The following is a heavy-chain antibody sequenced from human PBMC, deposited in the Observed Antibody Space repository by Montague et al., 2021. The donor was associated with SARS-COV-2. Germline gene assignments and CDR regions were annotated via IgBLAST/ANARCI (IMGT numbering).Heavy chain of an antibody. CDR2: MFTGGST. CDR1: GASISNPTYS. D-gene: IGHD1-26*01. Sequence: TLSLTCTVSGASISNPTYSWGWLRQPAGKELEWIGRMFTGGSTTYNPSLKSRVTISVDTSKNQFSLRLNSVTAADTAVYYCVREGGSMTFDYWGQGILVTVSS. CDR3: VREGGSMTFDY. J-gene: IGHJ4*02. V-gene: IGHV4-61*02.